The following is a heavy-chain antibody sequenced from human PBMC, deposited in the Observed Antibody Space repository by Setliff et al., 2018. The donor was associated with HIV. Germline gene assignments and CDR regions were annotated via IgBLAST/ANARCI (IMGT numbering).Heavy chain of an antibody. Sequence: GGSLRLSCAASGFTFSSYWMHWVRQAPGKGLVWVSRISTDGSSTNYADSVKGRFTISRDNAKNTVYLQMNSLRDEDTALYYCAKDTLPASARGSSMDVWGKGTTVTVSS. CDR1: GFTFSSYW. CDR3: AKDTLPASARGSSMDV. V-gene: IGHV3-74*01. J-gene: IGHJ6*03. CDR2: ISTDGSST.